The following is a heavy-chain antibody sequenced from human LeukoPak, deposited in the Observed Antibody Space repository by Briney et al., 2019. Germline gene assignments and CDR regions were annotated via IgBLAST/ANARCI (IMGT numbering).Heavy chain of an antibody. V-gene: IGHV1-69*01. D-gene: IGHD6-13*01. CDR3: ARDEGGIAAAGRGTFDY. J-gene: IGHJ4*02. Sequence: KISCKASGGTFSSYAISWVRQAPGQGLEWMGGIIPIFGTANYAQKFQGRVTITADESTSTAYMELSSLRSEDTAVYYCARDEGGIAAAGRGTFDYWGQGTLVTVSS. CDR1: GGTFSSYA. CDR2: IIPIFGTA.